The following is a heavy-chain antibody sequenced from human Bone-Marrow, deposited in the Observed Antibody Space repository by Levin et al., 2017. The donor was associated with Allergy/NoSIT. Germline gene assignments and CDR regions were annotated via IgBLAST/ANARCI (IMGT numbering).Heavy chain of an antibody. J-gene: IGHJ3*01. CDR1: GISVSSTF. V-gene: IGHV3-66*01. CDR3: ARGGVNDAFDL. Sequence: GASVKVSCAVSGISVSSTFMIWVRQAPGKGLEYISVMYSGGTTFYADSVKGLFTISRDNSKNTMYLQMDSLRAEDTAVYYCARGGVNDAFDLWGQGTMVTVSA. CDR2: MYSGGTT.